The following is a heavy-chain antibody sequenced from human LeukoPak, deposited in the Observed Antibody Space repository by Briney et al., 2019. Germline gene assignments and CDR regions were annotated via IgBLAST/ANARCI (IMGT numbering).Heavy chain of an antibody. CDR3: AKDHI. V-gene: IGHV3-23*01. J-gene: IGHJ3*02. CDR2: LTGSGGST. CDR1: GFTFRNSA. Sequence: GGSLRLSCAASGFTFRNSASSWIRQAPGKGLEWVSALTGSGGSTYYADSVKGRFTISRDNSKNTVYLQMNSLRAEDTAVYYCAKDHIWGQGTMVTVSS.